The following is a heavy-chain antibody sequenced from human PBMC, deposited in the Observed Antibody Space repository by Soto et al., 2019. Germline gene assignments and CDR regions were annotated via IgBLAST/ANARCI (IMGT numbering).Heavy chain of an antibody. CDR2: ISAYNGNT. D-gene: IGHD1-26*01. J-gene: IGHJ4*02. V-gene: IGHV1-18*04. Sequence: ASVKVSCKASGYTFTSYGISWVRQAPGQGLEWMGWISAYNGNTNYAQKLQGRVTMTTDTSTSTAYMELRSLRSDDTAVYYCARVAHYSVGTDYFDYWGQGTLVTVSS. CDR1: GYTFTSYG. CDR3: ARVAHYSVGTDYFDY.